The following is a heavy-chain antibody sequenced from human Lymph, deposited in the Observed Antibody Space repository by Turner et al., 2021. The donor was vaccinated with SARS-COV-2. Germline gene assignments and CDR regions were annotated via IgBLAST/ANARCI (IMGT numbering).Heavy chain of an antibody. CDR1: GFTFDDYA. D-gene: IGHD1-26*01. J-gene: IGHJ4*02. CDR3: AKDLAGTYYSSFDY. V-gene: IGHV3-9*01. Sequence: EVQLVESGGGLVQPGRSLRLSCAASGFTFDDYAMHWVRQAPGKGLEWVSGINWSGGSIAYADSVKGRFTISGDNPKNSLYLQMNSLRAEDTAFYYCAKDLAGTYYSSFDYWGQGTLVTVSS. CDR2: INWSGGSI.